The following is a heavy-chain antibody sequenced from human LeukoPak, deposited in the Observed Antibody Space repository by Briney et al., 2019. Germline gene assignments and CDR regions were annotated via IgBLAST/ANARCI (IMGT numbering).Heavy chain of an antibody. CDR2: INPHTGVT. CDR3: ARDMFGEYIFDY. D-gene: IGHD3-10*02. Sequence: ASVKVSCKASGYIFTDYYIHWVRQAPGQGLEWMGWINPHTGVTKFERKFQGRVTMTSDTSIGTVYMELNRLTFDDTAVYYCARDMFGEYIFDYWGQGTLVTVSS. CDR1: GYIFTDYY. J-gene: IGHJ4*02. V-gene: IGHV1-2*02.